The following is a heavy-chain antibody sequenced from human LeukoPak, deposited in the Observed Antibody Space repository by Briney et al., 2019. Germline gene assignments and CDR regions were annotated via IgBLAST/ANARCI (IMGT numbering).Heavy chain of an antibody. CDR1: GFTFSSYW. J-gene: IGHJ4*02. CDR2: INSDGSST. CDR3: FLAAAGFDY. D-gene: IGHD6-13*01. Sequence: GGCLRLFCAASGFTFSSYWMHWVRQAPGKGLVWVSRINSDGSSTSYADSVKGRFTISRDNAKNTLYLQMNSLRAEDTAVYYCFLAAAGFDYWGQGTLVTVSS. V-gene: IGHV3-74*01.